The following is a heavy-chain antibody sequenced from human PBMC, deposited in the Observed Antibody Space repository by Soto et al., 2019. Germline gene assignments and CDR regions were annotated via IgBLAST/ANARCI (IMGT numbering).Heavy chain of an antibody. J-gene: IGHJ4*02. CDR3: ARGSTVVTPSPFGSLDY. V-gene: IGHV1-69*13. CDR2: IIPIFGTA. D-gene: IGHD4-17*01. CDR1: GGTFSSYA. Sequence: SVKVSCKASGGTFSSYAISWVRQAPGQGLEWMGGIIPIFGTANYAQKFQGRVTITADESTSTAYMELSSLRSEDTAVYYCARGSTVVTPSPFGSLDYWGQGTLVTVSS.